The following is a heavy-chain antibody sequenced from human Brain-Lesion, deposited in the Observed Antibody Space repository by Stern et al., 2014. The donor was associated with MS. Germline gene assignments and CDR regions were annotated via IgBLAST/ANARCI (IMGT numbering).Heavy chain of an antibody. V-gene: IGHV4-39*01. CDR1: GGSINTNNYY. CDR3: ARTGDDFGDYSLSY. CDR2: IYSSGST. D-gene: IGHD4-17*01. J-gene: IGHJ4*02. Sequence: VQLEESGPGLVKPSETLSLTCTVSGGSINTNNYYWGWIRQPPGKGLEWIGNIYSSGSTFYSPSLKSRVTISVDTSNNPFSLKLSSVTAADTAVYYCARTGDDFGDYSLSYWGQGTLVTVSS.